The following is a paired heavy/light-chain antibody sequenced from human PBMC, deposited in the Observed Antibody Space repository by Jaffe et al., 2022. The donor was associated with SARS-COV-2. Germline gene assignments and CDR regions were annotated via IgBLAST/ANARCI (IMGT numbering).Heavy chain of an antibody. D-gene: IGHD1-1*01. Sequence: QLVESGGGLVQPGGSLRLSCTASGFTFSSHSMNWVRQAPGKGLEWVSYISGSSTMKYYAESVKGRFTISRDNAKNSLYLQMHSLRDEDTAVYYCARDETIYYYGLDVWGQGTTVTVSS. J-gene: IGHJ6*02. V-gene: IGHV3-48*02. CDR3: ARDETIYYYGLDV. CDR1: GFTFSSHS. CDR2: ISGSSTMK.
Light chain of an antibody. V-gene: IGLV1-36*01. CDR1: NSNIANNS. CDR2: SDD. J-gene: IGLJ3*02. Sequence: QSVLTQPPSVSGAPRQRVTISCSGSNSNIANNSVNWYQQLPGKAPTVLIYSDDVLPSGVSDRFSGSKSGTSASLAIRGLQFEDEAAYYCAAWDDTLNGWVFGGGTRLTVL. CDR3: AAWDDTLNGWV.